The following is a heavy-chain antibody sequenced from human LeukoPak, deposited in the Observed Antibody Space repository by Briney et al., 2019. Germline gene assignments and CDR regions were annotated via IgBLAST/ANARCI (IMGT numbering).Heavy chain of an antibody. D-gene: IGHD6-6*01. J-gene: IGHJ6*02. Sequence: SVKVSCKSSGGTFSSYTISWVRQTPGQGLQWMGGIIPRLGSADYAQEFQGRVTISADEFTKTVHMELSSLRSEDSAVYFCARTQSSEATRPSPPPHYFYYYGMDVWGQGTTVTVSS. CDR2: IIPRLGSA. CDR3: ARTQSSEATRPSPPPHYFYYYGMDV. V-gene: IGHV1-69*13. CDR1: GGTFSSYT.